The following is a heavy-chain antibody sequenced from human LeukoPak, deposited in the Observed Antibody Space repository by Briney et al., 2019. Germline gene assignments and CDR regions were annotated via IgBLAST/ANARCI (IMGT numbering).Heavy chain of an antibody. Sequence: SETLSLTCTVSGGSISSYYWSWIRQPAGKGLEWIGRIYTRGSTNYNPSLKSRVTMSGDTSKNQFSLKLSSVTAADTAVYYCARGRYCSAEICSGGDAFDIWGQGTIVSVSS. V-gene: IGHV4-4*07. CDR2: IYTRGST. J-gene: IGHJ3*02. D-gene: IGHD2-15*01. CDR3: ARGRYCSAEICSGGDAFDI. CDR1: GGSISSYY.